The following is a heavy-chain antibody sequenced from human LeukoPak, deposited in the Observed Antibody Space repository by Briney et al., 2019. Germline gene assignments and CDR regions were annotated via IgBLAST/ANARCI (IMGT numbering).Heavy chain of an antibody. CDR1: GFTFSSYA. Sequence: GGSLRLSCAASGFTFSSYAMSWVRQAPGKGLEWVGFIRSKAYGGTTEYAASVKGRFTISRDDSKSIAYLQMNSLKTEDTAVYYCTRSPVDFWSGYYTVYWGQGTLVTVSS. V-gene: IGHV3-49*04. CDR2: IRSKAYGGTT. J-gene: IGHJ4*02. D-gene: IGHD3-3*01. CDR3: TRSPVDFWSGYYTVY.